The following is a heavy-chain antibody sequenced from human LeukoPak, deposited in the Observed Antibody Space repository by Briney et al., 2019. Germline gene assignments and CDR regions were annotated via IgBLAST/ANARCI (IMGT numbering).Heavy chain of an antibody. CDR1: GFTFSTSS. CDR3: ARWFTSGRGFFDY. D-gene: IGHD6-19*01. J-gene: IGHJ4*02. Sequence: GGSLRLSRAASGFTFSTSSMSWVRQAPGRGREWVSYISSSSSTIYYADSVKGRFTISRDNAKNSLYLQMNSLRDEDTAVYYCARWFTSGRGFFDYWGQGILVTVSS. V-gene: IGHV3-48*02. CDR2: ISSSSSTI.